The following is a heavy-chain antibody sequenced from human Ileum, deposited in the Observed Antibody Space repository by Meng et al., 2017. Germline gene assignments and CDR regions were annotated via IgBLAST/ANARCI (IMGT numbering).Heavy chain of an antibody. CDR2: ITPITGVT. D-gene: IGHD2-8*02. V-gene: IGHV1-69*02. J-gene: IGHJ5*02. CDR3: ARFPRCTGTSCYGGWFDP. CDR1: GGTFSNFD. Sequence: QVQLVQSGAEVRQPGSSVKVSCKASGGTFSNFDLHWVRQAPGQVLEWMGGITPITGVTNYAHKFHGRVSITADTSTATAYLDLSSLRSEDTALYFCARFPRCTGTSCYGGWFDPWGQGTLVTVSS.